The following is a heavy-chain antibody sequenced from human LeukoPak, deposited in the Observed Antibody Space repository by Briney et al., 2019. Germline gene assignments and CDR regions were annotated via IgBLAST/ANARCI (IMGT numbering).Heavy chain of an antibody. V-gene: IGHV4-4*02. CDR1: GGSISRSNW. CDR2: IYHSGST. J-gene: IGHJ5*02. CDR3: ARDNTRTIAASWFDP. Sequence: SETLSLTCTVSGGSISRSNWRSGVRQPPGKGLEWIGEIYHSGSTNYNPSLKSRVTISVDKSKNQFSLKLSSVTAADTAVYYCARDNTRTIAASWFDPWGQGTLVTVSS. D-gene: IGHD6-6*01.